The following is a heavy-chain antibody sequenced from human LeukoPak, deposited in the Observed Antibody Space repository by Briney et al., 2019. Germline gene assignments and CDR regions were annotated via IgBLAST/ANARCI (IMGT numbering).Heavy chain of an antibody. CDR2: ISGSGGNT. Sequence: GGSLRLSCAASGFTLRSYAMHWVRQAPGKGLEWVSGISGSGGNTYYADSLKGRFTISRDNSKNTLYLQMNSLSVEDTAIYYCAKGVAMSDVARHWGPGTLVTVSS. CDR3: AKGVAMSDVARH. J-gene: IGHJ4*02. D-gene: IGHD6-19*01. CDR1: GFTLRSYA. V-gene: IGHV3-23*01.